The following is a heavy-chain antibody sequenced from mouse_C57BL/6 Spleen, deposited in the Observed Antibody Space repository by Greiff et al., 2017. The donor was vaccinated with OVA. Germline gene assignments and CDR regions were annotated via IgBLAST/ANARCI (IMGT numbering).Heavy chain of an antibody. D-gene: IGHD1-1*02. CDR2: INYDGSST. V-gene: IGHV5-16*01. Sequence: EVHLVESEGGLVQPGSSMKLSCTASGFTFSDYYMAWVRQVPEKGLEWVANINYDGSSTYYLDSLKSRFIISRDNAKNILYLQMSSLKSEDTATYYCARDRGGRRGYAMDYWGQGTSVTVSS. CDR1: GFTFSDYY. CDR3: ARDRGGRRGYAMDY. J-gene: IGHJ4*01.